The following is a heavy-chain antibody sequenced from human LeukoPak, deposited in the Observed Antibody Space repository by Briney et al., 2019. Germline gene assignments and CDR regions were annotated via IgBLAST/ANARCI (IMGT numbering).Heavy chain of an antibody. J-gene: IGHJ4*02. CDR1: GFTFSNYW. CDR3: ARALAMVRGALDY. Sequence: PGGSLRLSCAASGFTFSNYWMNWVRQAPGKGLEWVANIKQDGGEKSYVDSVKGRFTISRDNAKNSLHLQMNSLRAEDTAVYYCARALAMVRGALDYWGQGTLVTVSS. CDR2: IKQDGGEK. V-gene: IGHV3-7*01. D-gene: IGHD3-10*01.